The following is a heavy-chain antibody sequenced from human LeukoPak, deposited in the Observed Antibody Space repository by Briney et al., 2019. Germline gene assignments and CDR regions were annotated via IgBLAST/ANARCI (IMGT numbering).Heavy chain of an antibody. V-gene: IGHV4-59*01. CDR1: GGSISSYY. Sequence: SETLSLTCTGSGGSISSYYWSWIRQPPGKGLEWIGYIYYSGSTNYNPSLKSRVTISVDTSKNQFSLKLSSVTAADTAVYYCARGIQLWSRVREFDPWGQGTLVTVSS. CDR2: IYYSGST. D-gene: IGHD5-18*01. CDR3: ARGIQLWSRVREFDP. J-gene: IGHJ5*02.